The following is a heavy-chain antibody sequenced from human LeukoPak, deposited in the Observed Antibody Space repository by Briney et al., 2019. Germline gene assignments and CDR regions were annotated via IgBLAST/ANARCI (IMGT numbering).Heavy chain of an antibody. J-gene: IGHJ6*02. Sequence: GASVKVSCKASGYTFTNSGISWVRQAPGQGLEWVGWVSGYNGNINYALRLQGRVAMTTDTSTSTAYMELRSLTSDDTAVYYCAREFRYCSGGDCNKPEQNGMDVWGQGTTVTVSS. V-gene: IGHV1-18*01. CDR1: GYTFTNSG. CDR2: VSGYNGNI. D-gene: IGHD2-15*01. CDR3: AREFRYCSGGDCNKPEQNGMDV.